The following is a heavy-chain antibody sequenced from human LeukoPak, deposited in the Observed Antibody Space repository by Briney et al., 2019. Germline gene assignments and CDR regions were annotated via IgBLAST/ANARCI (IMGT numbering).Heavy chain of an antibody. CDR3: VRGNDYGGPHY. V-gene: IGHV3-74*01. Sequence: GGSLRLSCAVSGFTFSSYWMHWVRQAPGKGLVWVSRIDRDGSRINYADSAKGRFTISRDNGKNTLFLQMNSLRAEDAAVYYCVRGNDYGGPHYWGQGTLVTVSS. J-gene: IGHJ4*02. CDR2: IDRDGSRI. CDR1: GFTFSSYW. D-gene: IGHD4-23*01.